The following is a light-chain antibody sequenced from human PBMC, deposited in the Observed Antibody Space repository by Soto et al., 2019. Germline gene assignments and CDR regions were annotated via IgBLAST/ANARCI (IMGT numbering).Light chain of an antibody. Sequence: QSVLTQPPSVSGAPGQRVTISCTGSSSNIGLGYDVHCYLQLPGTAPKLLIFGNNNRPSGVPDRFSGSKSGTSASLAITGLQAEDEADYYCQSYDSSLSGYVFGTGTKVTVL. CDR3: QSYDSSLSGYV. CDR2: GNN. J-gene: IGLJ1*01. V-gene: IGLV1-40*01. CDR1: SSNIGLGYD.